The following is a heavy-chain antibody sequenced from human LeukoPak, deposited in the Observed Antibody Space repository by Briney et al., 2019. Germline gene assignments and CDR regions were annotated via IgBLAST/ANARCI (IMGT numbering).Heavy chain of an antibody. Sequence: GGSLRLSCAASGFTFSSYSMNWVRQAPGKGLEGVSSISSSSSYIYYADSVKGRFTISRDNAKNSLYLQMNSLRAEDTAVYYCARDHIVVVPAAIGSGYYYGMDVWGKGTTVTVSS. CDR3: ARDHIVVVPAAIGSGYYYGMDV. CDR2: ISSSSSYI. V-gene: IGHV3-21*01. CDR1: GFTFSSYS. D-gene: IGHD2-2*02. J-gene: IGHJ6*04.